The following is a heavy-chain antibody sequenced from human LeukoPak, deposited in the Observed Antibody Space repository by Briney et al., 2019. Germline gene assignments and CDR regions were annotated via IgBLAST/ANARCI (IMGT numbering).Heavy chain of an antibody. D-gene: IGHD3-3*01. CDR3: ARDRNYDFWSGYLDY. CDR2: IIPIFGTA. J-gene: IGHJ4*02. Sequence: VASVKVSCKASGYTFTSYYMHWVRQAPGQGLEWMGGIIPIFGTANYAQKFQGRVTITADESTSTAYMELSSLRSEDTAVYYCARDRNYDFWSGYLDYWGQGTLVTVSS. CDR1: GYTFTSYY. V-gene: IGHV1-69*13.